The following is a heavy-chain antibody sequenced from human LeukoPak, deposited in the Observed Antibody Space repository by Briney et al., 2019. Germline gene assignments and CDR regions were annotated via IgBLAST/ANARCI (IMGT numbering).Heavy chain of an antibody. J-gene: IGHJ4*02. CDR2: ISYDGSNK. V-gene: IGHV3-30*03. CDR3: ALIFQDTSGRDY. D-gene: IGHD2-15*01. Sequence: PGGSLRLSCAASGFTFSSYGMHWVRQAPGKGLEWVAVISYDGSNKYYADSVKGRFTISRDNSKSTLYLQMNSLRAEDTAVYYCALIFQDTSGRDYWGQGTLVTVSS. CDR1: GFTFSSYG.